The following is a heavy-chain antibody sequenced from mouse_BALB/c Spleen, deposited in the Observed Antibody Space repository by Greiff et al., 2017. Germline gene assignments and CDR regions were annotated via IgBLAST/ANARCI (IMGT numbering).Heavy chain of an antibody. J-gene: IGHJ3*01. V-gene: IGHV5-4*02. D-gene: IGHD1-1*01. CDR3: ARDYYGSSSSWFAY. CDR1: GFTFSDYY. Sequence: DVKLVESGGGLVKPGGSLKLSCAASGFTFSDYYMYWVRQTPEKRLEWVATISDGGSYTYYPDSVKGRFTISRDNAKNNLYLQMSSLKSGDTAMYYCARDYYGSSSSWFAYWGQGTLVTVSA. CDR2: ISDGGSYT.